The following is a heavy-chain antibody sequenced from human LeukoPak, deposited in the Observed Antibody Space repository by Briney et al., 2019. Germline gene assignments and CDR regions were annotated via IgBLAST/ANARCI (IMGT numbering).Heavy chain of an antibody. J-gene: IGHJ3*02. CDR1: GGSISRGGYS. CDR2: IYHSGST. CDR3: ASLYSSSWYHAFDI. D-gene: IGHD6-13*01. V-gene: IGHV4-30-2*01. Sequence: SETRSLTCAVSGGSISRGGYSWSWLRQPPGKGLEWIGYIYHSGSTYYNPSLKSRVTISVDRSKNQFSLKLSSVTAADTAVYYCASLYSSSWYHAFDIWGEGRMVTVSS.